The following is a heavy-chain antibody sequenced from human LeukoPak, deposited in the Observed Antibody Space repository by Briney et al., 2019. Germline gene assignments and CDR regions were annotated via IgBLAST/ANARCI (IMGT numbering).Heavy chain of an antibody. CDR3: ARAPSWNYNRYYYYYVDV. D-gene: IGHD1-7*01. V-gene: IGHV1-8*03. CDR1: RYTFTNFD. Sequence: ASVKVSCKTSRYTFTNFDINWVRQASGHGLEWMGWMNPNSGNTGYAQKFQGRVTITRNTSISTAYMELSSLRSEDTAVYYCARAPSWNYNRYYYYYVDVWGRGTTVTVSS. CDR2: MNPNSGNT. J-gene: IGHJ6*03.